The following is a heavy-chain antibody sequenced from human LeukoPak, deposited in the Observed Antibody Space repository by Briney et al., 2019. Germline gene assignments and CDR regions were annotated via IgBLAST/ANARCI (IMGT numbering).Heavy chain of an antibody. D-gene: IGHD3-16*02. J-gene: IGHJ2*01. CDR3: ARSLFTGVVPYWHFDL. CDR2: ISSSGSTI. CDR1: GFTFSDYY. Sequence: GGSLRLSCAASGFTFSDYYMSWIRQAPGKGLEWVSYISSSGSTIYYADSVKGRFTISRDNAKNSLYLQMNSLRAEDTAVYYCARSLFTGVVPYWHFDLWGRGTLVTVSS. V-gene: IGHV3-11*01.